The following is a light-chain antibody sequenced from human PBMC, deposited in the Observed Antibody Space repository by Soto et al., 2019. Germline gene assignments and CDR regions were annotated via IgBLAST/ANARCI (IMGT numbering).Light chain of an antibody. J-gene: IGKJ3*01. CDR3: QQSYSTPIT. CDR1: QSISNY. Sequence: DIQMTQSPSSLSASVGDRVTITCRASQSISNYLNWYQQKPGKAPKLVISAASSLQSGVPSRFSGSGSGTDFTLTISSLQLEDFATYYCQQSYSTPITFGPGTKVDIK. CDR2: AAS. V-gene: IGKV1-39*01.